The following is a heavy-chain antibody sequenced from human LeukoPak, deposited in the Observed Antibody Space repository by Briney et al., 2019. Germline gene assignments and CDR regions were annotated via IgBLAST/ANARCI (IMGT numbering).Heavy chain of an antibody. J-gene: IGHJ4*02. Sequence: GGSLRLSCAASGFGLSGFNLNWVRQAPGKGLEWVSSITGGSNYINYVDSVRGRFTISRDNAKNSLYLQMHSLRAEDTAVYYCARVGSGYTYGYYFDLWGQGTLVTVSS. V-gene: IGHV3-21*01. CDR2: ITGGSNYI. CDR1: GFGLSGFN. D-gene: IGHD5-18*01. CDR3: ARVGSGYTYGYYFDL.